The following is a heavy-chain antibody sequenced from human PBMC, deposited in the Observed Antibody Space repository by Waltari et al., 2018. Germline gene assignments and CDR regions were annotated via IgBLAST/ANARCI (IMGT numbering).Heavy chain of an antibody. CDR3: VRDRGMDA. V-gene: IGHV3-74*01. CDR1: GFTFSRYR. CDR2: ITSDGSNT. Sequence: EVQLVESGGGLVQPGGSLRLACAASGFTFSRYRLYWVRQAQGTGLGWVSHITSDGSNTGYADSVKGRFTISRDNAKNTLYMEMNSLRDEDTAVYYCVRDRGMDAWGQGTTVTVSS. J-gene: IGHJ6*02.